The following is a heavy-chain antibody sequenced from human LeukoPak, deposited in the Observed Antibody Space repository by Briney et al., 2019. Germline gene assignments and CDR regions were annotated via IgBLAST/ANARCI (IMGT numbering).Heavy chain of an antibody. D-gene: IGHD3-22*01. J-gene: IGHJ4*02. Sequence: GGSLRPSCAASGFTFSSYAMSWVRQAPGKGLEWVSAISGSGGSTYYADSVKGRFTISRDNSKNTLYLQMNSLRAEDTAVYYCAKAGTMIVVVTYFDYWGQGTLVTVSS. V-gene: IGHV3-23*01. CDR2: ISGSGGST. CDR1: GFTFSSYA. CDR3: AKAGTMIVVVTYFDY.